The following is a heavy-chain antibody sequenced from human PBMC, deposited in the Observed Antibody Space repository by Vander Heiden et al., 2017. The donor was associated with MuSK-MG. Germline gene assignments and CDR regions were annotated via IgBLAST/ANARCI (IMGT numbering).Heavy chain of an antibody. J-gene: IGHJ4*02. D-gene: IGHD3-22*01. V-gene: IGHV4-31*03. CDR2: ISYSGST. CDR3: ATNIDNSGYYLGFDY. CDR1: GGSISSGSYY. Sequence: QVQLQESGPGLVKPSQTLSLTCTVSGGSISSGSYYWSWIRQHPGRGLEWIGYISYSGSTYYNPSLKSRVTISVDTSKNQFSLKLSSVTAADTAVYYCATNIDNSGYYLGFDYWGQGALVTVSS.